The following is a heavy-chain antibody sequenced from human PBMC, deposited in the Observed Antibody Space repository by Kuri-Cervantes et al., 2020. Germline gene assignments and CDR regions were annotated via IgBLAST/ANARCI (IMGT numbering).Heavy chain of an antibody. CDR3: ARISIVGAIADY. CDR2: IHTSGGT. D-gene: IGHD1-26*01. J-gene: IGHJ4*02. V-gene: IGHV4-4*07. CDR1: GVSISSYY. Sequence: SETLSLTCTVSGVSISSYYWSWIRQPAGKGLEWIGRIHTSGGTNYNPSLKSRVTISVDTSKNQFSLKLSSVTAADTAVYYCARISIVGAIADYWGQGTLVTVSS.